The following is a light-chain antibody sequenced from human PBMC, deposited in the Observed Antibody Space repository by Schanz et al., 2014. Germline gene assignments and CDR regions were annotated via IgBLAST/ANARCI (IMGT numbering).Light chain of an antibody. CDR3: SSYTTNNTRV. CDR2: EVS. V-gene: IGLV2-14*02. Sequence: QSALTQPASVSGSPGQSITISCTGTSSDVGSYNLVSWYQQHPGKAPKLMIYEVSKRPSGVSTRFSGSKSGNTASLTISGLQSEDEADYYCSSYTTNNTRVFGGGTKLTVL. CDR1: SSDVGSYNL. J-gene: IGLJ3*02.